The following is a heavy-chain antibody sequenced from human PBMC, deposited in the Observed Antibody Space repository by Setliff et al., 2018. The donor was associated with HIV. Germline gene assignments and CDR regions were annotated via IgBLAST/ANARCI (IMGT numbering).Heavy chain of an antibody. D-gene: IGHD6-13*01. Sequence: ASETLSLTCTVSAASIRSHYWSWIRQSPGKGLEWIGNFYYTGSTDYNPSFKSRVTISLDKSNNQISLNLSSATAADTAVYYCARDRPSSSWYFNAFDIWGQGTMVTVSS. J-gene: IGHJ3*02. CDR2: FYYTGST. CDR1: AASIRSHY. CDR3: ARDRPSSSWYFNAFDI. V-gene: IGHV4-59*11.